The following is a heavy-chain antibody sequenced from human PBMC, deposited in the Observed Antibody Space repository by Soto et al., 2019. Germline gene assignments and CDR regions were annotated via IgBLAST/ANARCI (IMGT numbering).Heavy chain of an antibody. CDR2: ISNDGSKK. J-gene: IGHJ6*02. D-gene: IGHD5-12*01. Sequence: QVHLVESGGGVVQPGRSLRLACAVSGFRFSDYGMHWVRQAPGKGLEWVAVISNDGSKKYYGDSVQGRFTISRDESKSTAYVQMASLKPEDTAFYYCAKTRRGYDMFFYGLDVWGQGTTVTVSS. V-gene: IGHV3-30*18. CDR3: AKTRRGYDMFFYGLDV. CDR1: GFRFSDYG.